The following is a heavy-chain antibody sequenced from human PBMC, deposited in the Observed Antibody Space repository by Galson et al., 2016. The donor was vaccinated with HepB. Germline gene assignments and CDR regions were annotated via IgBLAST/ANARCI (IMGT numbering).Heavy chain of an antibody. CDR1: GASISSGDYY. D-gene: IGHD3-10*01. V-gene: IGHV4-31*11. Sequence: TLSPTCAVSGASISSGDYYWSWIRLQPGKGPEWIGYTYYNGHTLYNPPLRSRVTMSLDTSKSRFTLEVTSTMAADTAIYYCARLQSFSSGSYPLDYWGQGILVTVSS. J-gene: IGHJ4*02. CDR2: TYYNGHT. CDR3: ARLQSFSSGSYPLDY.